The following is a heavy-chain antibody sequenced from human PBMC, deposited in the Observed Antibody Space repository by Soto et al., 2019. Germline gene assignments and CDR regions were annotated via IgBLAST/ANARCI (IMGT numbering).Heavy chain of an antibody. V-gene: IGHV1-69*08. Sequence: QVQLVQSGAEVKKPGSSVKVSCKASGGTFSSYTISWVRQAPGQGLEWMGRIIPVLGLPNYAQKFQGRVTINAEKSTGTAYMELSSLRSEDTGVYSCARERWSSTTWAGGYWYFDLWGRGTLVTVTS. D-gene: IGHD2-2*01. J-gene: IGHJ2*01. CDR3: ARERWSSTTWAGGYWYFDL. CDR1: GGTFSSYT. CDR2: IIPVLGLP.